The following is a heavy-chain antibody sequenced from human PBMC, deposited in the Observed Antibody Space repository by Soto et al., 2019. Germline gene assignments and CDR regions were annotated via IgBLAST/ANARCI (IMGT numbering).Heavy chain of an antibody. CDR3: ARERGGLGDPFDN. CDR2: INPSTGGT. CDR1: GYTFTGYY. J-gene: IGHJ4*02. D-gene: IGHD3-16*01. Sequence: QVHLVQSGAEVKKAGASVKVSCKASGYTFTGYYIHWVRQAPGQGFEWVGWINPSTGGTSYAQKFQGRVTVTSDTSISTAYLELTRLRSHATSVYYCARERGGLGDPFDNWGQGTRVTVVS. V-gene: IGHV1-2*02.